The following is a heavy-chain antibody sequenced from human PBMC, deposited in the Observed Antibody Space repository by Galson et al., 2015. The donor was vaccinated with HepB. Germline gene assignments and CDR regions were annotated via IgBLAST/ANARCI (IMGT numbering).Heavy chain of an antibody. Sequence: SLRLSCAASGSTFSSYSMDWVRQAPGKGLEWVSSIISSGSSRYYAASVKGRFTISRDNAKNSLYLQMNSLRAEDTAVYYCVREKAVAGRKYFQDWGQGTLVTVSS. CDR1: GSTFSSYS. CDR3: VREKAVAGRKYFQD. J-gene: IGHJ1*01. CDR2: IISSGSSR. D-gene: IGHD6-19*01. V-gene: IGHV3-21*06.